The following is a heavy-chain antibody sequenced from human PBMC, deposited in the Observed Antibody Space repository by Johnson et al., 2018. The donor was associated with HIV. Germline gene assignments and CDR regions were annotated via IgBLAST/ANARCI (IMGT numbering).Heavy chain of an antibody. CDR1: VFTFSSYG. CDR2: IRYDGSNK. J-gene: IGHJ3*02. CDR3: AREGAPSARDFGAFDI. D-gene: IGHD1-26*01. Sequence: QVQLVESGGGVVQPGGSLRLSCAASVFTFSSYGMHWVRQAPGKGLEWVAFIRYDGSNKYYADSVKGRFTISRDNSKNTLYLQMSSLRAEDTAVYYCAREGAPSARDFGAFDIWGQGTMVTVSS. V-gene: IGHV3-30*02.